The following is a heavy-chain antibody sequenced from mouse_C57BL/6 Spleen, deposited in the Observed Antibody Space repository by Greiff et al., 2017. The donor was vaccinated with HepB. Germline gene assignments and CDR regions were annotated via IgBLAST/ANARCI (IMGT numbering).Heavy chain of an antibody. CDR2: INPSTGDT. V-gene: IGHV1-42*01. CDR1: GYSFTGYY. J-gene: IGHJ2*01. Sequence: VQLQQSGPELVKPGASVKISCKASGYSFTGYYMNWVKQSPEKSLEWIGEINPSTGDTTYNQKFKAKATVTVDKSSSTAYMQLKSLTSEDSAVYYCARSHALFDYWGQGTTLTVSS. CDR3: ARSHALFDY.